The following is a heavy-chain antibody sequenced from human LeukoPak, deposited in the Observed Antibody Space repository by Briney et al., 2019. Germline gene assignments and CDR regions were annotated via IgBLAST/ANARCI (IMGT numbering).Heavy chain of an antibody. CDR2: ISWNSGSI. CDR3: VRGYSYGYRFDY. J-gene: IGHJ4*02. V-gene: IGHV3-9*01. Sequence: GGSLRLSCAASGFTFSSYAMSWVRQAPGKGLEWVSGISWNSGSIGYADSVKGRFTISRDNAKNSLYLQMNSLRAEDTALYYCVRGYSYGYRFDYWGQGTLVTVSS. D-gene: IGHD5-18*01. CDR1: GFTFSSYA.